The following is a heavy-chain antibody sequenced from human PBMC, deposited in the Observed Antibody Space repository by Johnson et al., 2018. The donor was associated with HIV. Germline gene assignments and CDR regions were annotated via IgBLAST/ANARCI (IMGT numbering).Heavy chain of an antibody. J-gene: IGHJ3*01. D-gene: IGHD5-12*01. CDR2: ISYDGSNK. V-gene: IGHV3-30-3*01. Sequence: QVQLVESGGGVVQPGRSLRLSCAASGFTFSSYAMHWVRQAPGKGLEWVAVISYDGSNKYYADSVKGRFTISRDNSKNTLYLQMNSLRAEDTAVYYCAREWVGYDAFDVWGQGTMVTVSS. CDR3: AREWVGYDAFDV. CDR1: GFTFSSYA.